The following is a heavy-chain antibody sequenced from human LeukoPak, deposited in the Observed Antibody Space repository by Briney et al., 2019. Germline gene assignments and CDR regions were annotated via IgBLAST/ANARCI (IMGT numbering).Heavy chain of an antibody. J-gene: IGHJ4*02. CDR3: AKDPNYYDSSGYYSEFDY. CDR1: GFTFSSYG. D-gene: IGHD3-22*01. CDR2: IRYDGSNK. V-gene: IGHV3-30*02. Sequence: GGSLRLSCAASGFTFSSYGMHWVRQAPGKGLEGVAFIRYDGSNKYYADSVKGRFTISRDNSKNTLYLQVNSLRAEDTAVYYCAKDPNYYDSSGYYSEFDYWGQGTLVTVSS.